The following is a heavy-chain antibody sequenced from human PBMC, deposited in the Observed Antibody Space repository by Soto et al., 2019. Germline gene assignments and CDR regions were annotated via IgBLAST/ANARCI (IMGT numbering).Heavy chain of an antibody. D-gene: IGHD2-2*01. CDR1: GFAFGPYA. Sequence: EVQLLESGGGLVQPGGSLRLSCAASGFAFGPYAMTWVRQAPGKGLEWVSVISGAGGNTYYADSVKGRFTVSRDNSKKMLYLEMNSLRVEDTAIYYCAKDPVPQLLPSWWFDPWGQGTRVTVSS. V-gene: IGHV3-23*01. CDR3: AKDPVPQLLPSWWFDP. CDR2: ISGAGGNT. J-gene: IGHJ5*02.